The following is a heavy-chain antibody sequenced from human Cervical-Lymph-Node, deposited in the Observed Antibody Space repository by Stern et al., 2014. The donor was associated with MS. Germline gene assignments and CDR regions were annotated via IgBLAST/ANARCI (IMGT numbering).Heavy chain of an antibody. CDR2: IFPGGSDI. J-gene: IGHJ4*02. CDR3: ARQRYFDY. Sequence: VQLVESGPEVKRPGESLKISCQASGYPFTSYWIGWGRQMPGKTLEWIAIIFPGGSDIRYSPSFQGQVTISADKSSSTAYLQWNNLKASDTAIYYCARQRYFDYWGQGTLVTVSS. CDR1: GYPFTSYW. V-gene: IGHV5-51*01.